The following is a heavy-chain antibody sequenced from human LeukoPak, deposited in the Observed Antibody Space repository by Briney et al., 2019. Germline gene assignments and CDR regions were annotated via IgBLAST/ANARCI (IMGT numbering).Heavy chain of an antibody. J-gene: IGHJ4*02. CDR1: DYSISSGYY. CDR2: IYTSGST. V-gene: IGHV4-38-2*02. CDR3: ATAGSWQGALDY. Sequence: SETLSLTCTVSDYSISSGYYWGWIRQSPGKGLEWIGRIYTSGSTNYNPSLKSRVTISGDTSKNQFSLKLTSVTAADTAMYYCATAGSWQGALDYWGQGTLVTVSS. D-gene: IGHD6-13*01.